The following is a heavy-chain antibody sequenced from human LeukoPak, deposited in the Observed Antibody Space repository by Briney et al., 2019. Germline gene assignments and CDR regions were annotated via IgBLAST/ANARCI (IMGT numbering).Heavy chain of an antibody. CDR3: TTEPILLWFGELAYGMDV. CDR1: GFTFSNAW. CDR2: IKSNSDGGTT. V-gene: IGHV3-15*01. D-gene: IGHD3-10*01. Sequence: RSGGSLRLSCAASGFTFSNAWMSWVRQAPGKGLEWVGRIKSNSDGGTTDYAAPVKGRFTISRDDSKNTLYLQMNSLKTEDTAVYYCTTEPILLWFGELAYGMDVWGQGTTVSVSS. J-gene: IGHJ6*02.